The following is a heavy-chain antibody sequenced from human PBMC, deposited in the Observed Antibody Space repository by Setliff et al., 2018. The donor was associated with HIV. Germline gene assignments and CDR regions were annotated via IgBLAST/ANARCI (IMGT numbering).Heavy chain of an antibody. CDR1: GGTFSSYS. V-gene: IGHV1-69*13. Sequence: ASVKVSCKASGGTFSSYSITWVRQAPGQGLEWMGGIIPIFNTANYAQKFQGRVTITADESTSTAYMELSIFGSEDTAVYYCARGSGGYCSGGSCYFGFGLALWGQGTTVTVSS. CDR2: IIPIFNTA. D-gene: IGHD2-15*01. CDR3: ARGSGGYCSGGSCYFGFGLAL. J-gene: IGHJ6*02.